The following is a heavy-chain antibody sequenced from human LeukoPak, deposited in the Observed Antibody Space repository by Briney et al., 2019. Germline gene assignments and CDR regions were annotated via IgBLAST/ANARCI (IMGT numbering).Heavy chain of an antibody. V-gene: IGHV3-21*01. CDR2: ISSSSSYI. CDR1: GFPFGDYS. D-gene: IGHD2-15*01. Sequence: PGGSLRLSCAASGFPFGDYSMNWVRQAPGKGLEWVSFISSSSSYIYYADSVKGRFTISRDNARNSLYLQMNSLRAEDTAVFYCAREMRSDDYWGQGTLVTVSS. J-gene: IGHJ4*02. CDR3: AREMRSDDY.